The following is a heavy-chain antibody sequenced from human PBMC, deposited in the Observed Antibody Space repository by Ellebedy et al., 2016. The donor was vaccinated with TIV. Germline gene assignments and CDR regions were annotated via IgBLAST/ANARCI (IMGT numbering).Heavy chain of an antibody. CDR3: TTPIAAAGDGYYYGMDV. D-gene: IGHD6-13*01. CDR2: IKSKTDGGTT. J-gene: IGHJ6*02. CDR1: GFTFSNAW. V-gene: IGHV3-15*01. Sequence: PGGSLRLSCAASGFTFSNAWMSWVRQAPGKGLEWVGRIKSKTDGGTTDYAAPVKGRFTISRDDSKNTLYLQMNSLKTEDTAVYYCTTPIAAAGDGYYYGMDVWGQGTTVTVSS.